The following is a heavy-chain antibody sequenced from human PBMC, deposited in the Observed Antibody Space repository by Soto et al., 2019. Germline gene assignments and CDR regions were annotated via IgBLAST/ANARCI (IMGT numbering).Heavy chain of an antibody. CDR3: ARSVRNTVSY. J-gene: IGHJ4*02. CDR2: ISYDGSNK. CDR1: GFTFSSYA. D-gene: IGHD4-4*01. V-gene: IGHV3-30-3*01. Sequence: GGSLRLSCAASGFTFSSYAMHCVRQAPGKGLEWVAVISYDGSNKYYADSVKGRFTISRDNSKNTLYLQMNSLRAEDTAVYYCARSVRNTVSYWGQGTLVTVSS.